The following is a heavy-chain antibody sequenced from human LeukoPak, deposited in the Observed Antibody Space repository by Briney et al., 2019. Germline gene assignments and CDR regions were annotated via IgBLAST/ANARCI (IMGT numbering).Heavy chain of an antibody. CDR1: GGFISSYY. J-gene: IGHJ4*02. D-gene: IGHD1-14*01. CDR2: IYYSGST. CDR3: ARGPPGHH. Sequence: SETLSLTCTVSGGFISSYYWSWIRQPPGKGLEWIGYIYYSGSTNYNPSLKSRVTISVDTSKNQFSLKLSSVTAADTAVYYCARGPPGHHWGQGTLVTVSS. V-gene: IGHV4-59*01.